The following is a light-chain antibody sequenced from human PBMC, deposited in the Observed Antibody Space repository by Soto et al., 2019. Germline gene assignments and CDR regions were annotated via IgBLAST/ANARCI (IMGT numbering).Light chain of an antibody. CDR3: LHYYTYPLT. CDR1: LTISSW. J-gene: IGKJ1*01. CDR2: KAS. V-gene: IGKV1-5*03. Sequence: EIQMTQSPSTLSGSVGDRVTIACRASLTISSWLAWYQQKPGKAPKLLIYKASTLKSGVPSRFSGSGSGTEFTLTISSLQPDDFATYYCLHYYTYPLTFGQGTKVDI.